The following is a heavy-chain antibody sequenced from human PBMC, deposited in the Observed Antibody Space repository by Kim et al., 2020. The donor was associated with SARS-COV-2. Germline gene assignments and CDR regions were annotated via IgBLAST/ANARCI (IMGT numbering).Heavy chain of an antibody. CDR3: ARARKTGGRAGPLDY. D-gene: IGHD3-16*01. Sequence: AVAGKGRFTIATDNSKNTLHFLMNSLTAEDTAVYYCARARKTGGRAGPLDYWGQGTLVTVSS. J-gene: IGHJ4*02. V-gene: IGHV3-66*01.